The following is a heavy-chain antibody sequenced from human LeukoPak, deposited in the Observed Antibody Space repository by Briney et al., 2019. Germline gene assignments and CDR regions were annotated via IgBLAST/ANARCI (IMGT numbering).Heavy chain of an antibody. CDR2: ISNSGGST. CDR3: ARRDYGDFF. D-gene: IGHD4-17*01. V-gene: IGHV3-23*01. J-gene: IGHJ4*02. Sequence: GGSLRLSCAASGFTFSSYTMTWVRQAPGKGLEWVSAISNSGGSTYYADSVKGRFTISRDNSKNTLYLQMNSLRAEDTAIYYCARRDYGDFFWGQGTLVTVCS. CDR1: GFTFSSYT.